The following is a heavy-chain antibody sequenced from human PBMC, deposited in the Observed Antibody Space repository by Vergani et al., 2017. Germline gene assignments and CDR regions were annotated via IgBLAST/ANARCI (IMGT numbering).Heavy chain of an antibody. J-gene: IGHJ4*02. Sequence: QVQMQESGPGLVKTSETLSLTCSASGAPISYWCWSWLRQPAGKGLEWIGRLCPSGSTNYKPSLKSRVTMSIDTSKNQFSLKLTSVTAADTANYYCARGTPIIDYWGQGSLVTVSS. CDR1: GAPISYWC. CDR3: ARGTPIIDY. CDR2: LCPSGST. D-gene: IGHD5-24*01. V-gene: IGHV4-4*07.